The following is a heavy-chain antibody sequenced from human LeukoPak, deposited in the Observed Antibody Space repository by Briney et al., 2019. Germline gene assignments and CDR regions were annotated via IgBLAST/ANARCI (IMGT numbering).Heavy chain of an antibody. CDR2: IYYSGST. CDR1: GGSISSGDYF. J-gene: IGHJ4*02. Sequence: SETLSLTCTVSGGSISSGDYFWSWIRQPPGKGLEWIGYIYYSGSTYYNPSLKSRVTISVDTSKTQFSLKLTSVTAADTAVYYCARDNAYGFIGYWGQGTLVTVSS. V-gene: IGHV4-30-4*01. D-gene: IGHD3-10*01. CDR3: ARDNAYGFIGY.